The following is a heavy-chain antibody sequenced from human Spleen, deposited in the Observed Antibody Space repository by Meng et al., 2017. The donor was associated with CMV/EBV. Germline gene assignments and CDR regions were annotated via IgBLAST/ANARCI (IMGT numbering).Heavy chain of an antibody. V-gene: IGHV3-21*01. J-gene: IGHJ4*02. D-gene: IGHD3-16*01. Sequence: EVQLVESGXXLVKPGGSLRLSCVXSGFTFTSYSINRVRRAPGKGLEWVSSISSDSTYKYYGDSVKGRFTISRDNAKNSVYLQMNYLRAEDTAVYYCAKEGKADARGGDYFDYWGQGTLVTVSS. CDR3: AKEGKADARGGDYFDY. CDR2: ISSDSTYK. CDR1: GFTFTSYS.